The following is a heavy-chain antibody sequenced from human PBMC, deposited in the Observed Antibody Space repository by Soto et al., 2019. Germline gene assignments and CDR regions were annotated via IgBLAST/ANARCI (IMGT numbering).Heavy chain of an antibody. CDR3: ARDLVVVPAAIPNWFDP. CDR1: GFTFSSYE. V-gene: IGHV3-48*03. CDR2: ISSSGSTI. D-gene: IGHD2-2*01. Sequence: EVQLVESGGGLGQPGGSLRISCAASGFTFSSYEMNWVRQAPGKGLEWVSYISSSGSTIYYADSVKGRFTISRDNAKNSLYLQMNSLRAEDTAVYYCARDLVVVPAAIPNWFDPWGQGTLVTVSS. J-gene: IGHJ5*02.